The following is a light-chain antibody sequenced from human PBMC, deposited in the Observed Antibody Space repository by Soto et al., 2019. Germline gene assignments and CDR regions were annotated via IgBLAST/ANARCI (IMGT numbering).Light chain of an antibody. CDR2: GAS. Sequence: EIVLTQSPGTLSLSPGERATLSCRASQSVSSSYLAWYQQRPGQAPRLLIFGASYRATGIPDRFSGSGSGTDFTVTISRQEPEDFAVYYCQHYSSSPPEFTFGPGTKVDSK. CDR1: QSVSSSY. J-gene: IGKJ3*01. V-gene: IGKV3-20*01. CDR3: QHYSSSPPEFT.